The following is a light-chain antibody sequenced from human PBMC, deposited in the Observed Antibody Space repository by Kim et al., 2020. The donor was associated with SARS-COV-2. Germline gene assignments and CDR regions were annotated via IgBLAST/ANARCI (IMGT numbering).Light chain of an antibody. V-gene: IGLV1-44*01. CDR2: NNN. Sequence: QSVLTQPPSTSGTPGQRVTISCSGSSSNVGTGTVNWFQQLPGTAPKPLIYNNNQRPSGVPDRFSGSRSGTSASLAISGLQSEDEADYYCAAWDGRLNGWVFGGGTQLTVL. CDR3: AAWDGRLNGWV. CDR1: SSNVGTGT. J-gene: IGLJ3*02.